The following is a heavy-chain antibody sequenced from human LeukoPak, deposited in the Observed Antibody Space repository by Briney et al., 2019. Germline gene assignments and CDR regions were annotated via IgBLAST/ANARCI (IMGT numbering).Heavy chain of an antibody. CDR2: IYHSGST. J-gene: IGHJ4*02. Sequence: SETLSLTCTVSGGSISSGGYYWSWIRQPPGKGLEWIGYIYHSGSTYYNPSLKSRVTISVDTSKNQFSLKLSSVTAADTAVYYCARVGTTGASPYFDYWGQGTLVTVSS. CDR3: ARVGTTGASPYFDY. D-gene: IGHD7-27*01. CDR1: GGSISSGGYY. V-gene: IGHV4-30-2*01.